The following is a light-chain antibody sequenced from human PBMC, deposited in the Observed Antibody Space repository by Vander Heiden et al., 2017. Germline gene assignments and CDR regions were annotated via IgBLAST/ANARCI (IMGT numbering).Light chain of an antibody. CDR3: YSDTSSTDLV. V-gene: IGLV2-14*03. CDR2: DVS. CDR1: HNDLGGYNF. Sequence: SALTPPASVSGSPGQSITISCTGPHNDLGGYNFAYWYEQNPGKAPELIIYDVSQRPSGVSSRFSGSKSGNTASLTISGLQAEDEADYYCYSDTSSTDLVFGGGTKVTVL. J-gene: IGLJ2*01.